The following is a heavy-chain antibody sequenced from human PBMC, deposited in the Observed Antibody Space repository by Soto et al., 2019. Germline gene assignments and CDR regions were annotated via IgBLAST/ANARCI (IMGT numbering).Heavy chain of an antibody. D-gene: IGHD2-2*01. CDR1: GGTFSSYA. CDR2: IIPIFGTA. J-gene: IGHJ6*02. V-gene: IGHV1-69*13. Sequence: ASVKVSCKASGGTFSSYAISWVRQAPGQGLEWMGGIIPIFGTANYAQKFQGRVTITADESTSTAYMELSSLRSDDTAVYYCARDRCSSTSCYQPDYYYYGMDVWGQGTTVTVSS. CDR3: ARDRCSSTSCYQPDYYYYGMDV.